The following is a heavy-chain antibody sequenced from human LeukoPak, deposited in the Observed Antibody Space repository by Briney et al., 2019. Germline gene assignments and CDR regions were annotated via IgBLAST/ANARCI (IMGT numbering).Heavy chain of an antibody. D-gene: IGHD4-17*01. Sequence: SETLSLTCTVSGGSISSGSYYWSWIRQPAGKGLEWIGRIFTSGSTDYNPSLKSRVTISVDTSKNQFSLKLSSVTAADTAVYYCARDPDGDYAYFDYWGQGTLVTVSS. CDR2: IFTSGST. V-gene: IGHV4-61*02. J-gene: IGHJ4*02. CDR1: GGSISSGSYY. CDR3: ARDPDGDYAYFDY.